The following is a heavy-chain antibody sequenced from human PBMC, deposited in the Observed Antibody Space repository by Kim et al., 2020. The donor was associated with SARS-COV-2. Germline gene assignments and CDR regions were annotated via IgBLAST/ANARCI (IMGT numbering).Heavy chain of an antibody. Sequence: SETLSLTCTVSGGTISSYYWSWIRQPPGKGLEWIGYIYYSGSTNYNLSLKSRVTISVDTSKNQFSLKLSSVTAADTAVYYCARPYYDILTGYYPYYFDY. J-gene: IGHJ4*01. D-gene: IGHD3-9*01. CDR3: ARPYYDILTGYYPYYFDY. CDR1: GGTISSYY. V-gene: IGHV4-59*08. CDR2: IYYSGST.